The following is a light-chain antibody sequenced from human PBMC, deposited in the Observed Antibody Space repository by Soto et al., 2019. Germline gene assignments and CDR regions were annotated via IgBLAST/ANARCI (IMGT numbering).Light chain of an antibody. V-gene: IGKV1-39*01. CDR1: QSIRSY. CDR2: AAS. Sequence: DIQMTQSPSSLSASVGDRVTVTCRASQSIRSYLNWYQQKPGKAPKLLIYAASILQSGVPSRFSGSGSGTDFTLTISSLQPEDFAAYYCQQTSSTPWTFGQGTKVEI. CDR3: QQTSSTPWT. J-gene: IGKJ1*01.